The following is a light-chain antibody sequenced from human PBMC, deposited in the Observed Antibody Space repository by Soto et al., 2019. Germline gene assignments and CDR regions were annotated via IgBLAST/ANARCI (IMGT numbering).Light chain of an antibody. CDR2: KVS. Sequence: DVVMTQSPLSLPVTLGQPASISCRSSQSLLYSDGNTYLHWFQQRPGQSPRRLIYKVSNRDSGVPDRFSGSGSGTDFTLKIRRVEAEDVGVYYCMQGTHWPRTFGQGTKGEIK. CDR3: MQGTHWPRT. V-gene: IGKV2-30*01. CDR1: QSLLYSDGNTY. J-gene: IGKJ1*01.